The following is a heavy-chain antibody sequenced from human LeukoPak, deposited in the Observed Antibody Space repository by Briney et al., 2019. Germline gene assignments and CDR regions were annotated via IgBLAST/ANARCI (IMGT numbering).Heavy chain of an antibody. V-gene: IGHV1-69*13. CDR2: IIPIFGTA. CDR1: GGTFSSYA. D-gene: IGHD6-13*01. Sequence: ASVKVSCTASGGTFSSYAISWVRQAPGQGLEWMGGIIPIFGTANYAQKFQGRVTITADESTSTAYMELSSLRSEDTAVYYCARGLAAASRGYYYYYMDVWGKGTTVTISS. J-gene: IGHJ6*03. CDR3: ARGLAAASRGYYYYYMDV.